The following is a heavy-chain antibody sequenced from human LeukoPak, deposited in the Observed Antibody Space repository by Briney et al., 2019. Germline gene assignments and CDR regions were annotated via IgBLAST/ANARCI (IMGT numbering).Heavy chain of an antibody. J-gene: IGHJ5*02. D-gene: IGHD2-21*01. V-gene: IGHV4-59*06. CDR3: ATYKAGDINWFDP. CDR1: GGSINDYY. Sequence: PSETLSLTCTVSGGSINDYYWSWIRQPPGKGLQWIGYIYYNWTTQYNPSLRSRLGISMDMSKNQFSLKLRSVTAADTAIYYCATYKAGDINWFDPWGQGILVTVSS. CDR2: IYYNWTT.